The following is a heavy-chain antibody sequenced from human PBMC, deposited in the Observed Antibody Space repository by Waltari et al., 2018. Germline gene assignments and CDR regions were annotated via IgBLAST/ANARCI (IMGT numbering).Heavy chain of an antibody. D-gene: IGHD5-12*01. CDR1: GGSISSNY. CDR3: ARESWLQWVQPDFDY. J-gene: IGHJ4*02. Sequence: QLQLQEPGPGLVKPSETPSPTCSVSGGSISSNYWSWIRQPPGKGLEWIGRISGSGGSTDYNPSLKSRVTISTDTSKNHFSLSLRSVTVADTAVYYCARESWLQWVQPDFDYWGQGVLVTVSS. V-gene: IGHV4-4*07. CDR2: ISGSGGST.